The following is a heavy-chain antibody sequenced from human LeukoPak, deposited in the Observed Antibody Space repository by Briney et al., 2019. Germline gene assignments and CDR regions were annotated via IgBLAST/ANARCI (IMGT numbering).Heavy chain of an antibody. V-gene: IGHV7-4-1*02. CDR3: ARSNKVPQGYFNY. J-gene: IGHJ4*02. CDR2: INTDTGNP. Sequence: ASVKVSCKASGYTFSDYYIHWVRQAPGQGLQWMGWINTDTGNPTYAQDFTGRCVFSLDTSVSTAYLQISGLNAEDTAVYYCARSNKVPQGYFNYWRQGPLVTVSS. CDR1: GYTFSDYY. D-gene: IGHD1/OR15-1a*01.